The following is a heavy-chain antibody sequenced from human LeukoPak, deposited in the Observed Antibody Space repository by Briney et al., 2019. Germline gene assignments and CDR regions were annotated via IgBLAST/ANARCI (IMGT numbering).Heavy chain of an antibody. CDR2: ISGTGGAT. CDR3: VKDPRDTYGTNWFVS. D-gene: IGHD2-21*01. J-gene: IGHJ5*01. V-gene: IGHV3-23*01. Sequence: QSGGSLRLSCVASGFSFGNYAMSWVRQAPGKGLQWVSQISGTGGATWYAGFARDRFTISRDNSKKTLYLQMSRLRVEDTAMYYCVKDPRDTYGTNWFVSWGQGTLLIVSS. CDR1: GFSFGNYA.